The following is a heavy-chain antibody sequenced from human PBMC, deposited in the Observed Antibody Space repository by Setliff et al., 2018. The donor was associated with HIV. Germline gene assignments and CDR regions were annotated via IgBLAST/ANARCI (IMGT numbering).Heavy chain of an antibody. CDR1: GFTFVNHD. Sequence: PGGSLRLSCAASGFTFVNHDIEWVRQAPGKGLEWVSSISSSSSCIYYADSVKGRFTISRDNAKNSLYLQMNSLRAEDTAVYYCARPLTKDIVVVPAAPLDGWGQGTLVTVSS. D-gene: IGHD2-2*01. CDR2: ISSSSSCI. J-gene: IGHJ4*02. V-gene: IGHV3-21*01. CDR3: ARPLTKDIVVVPAAPLDG.